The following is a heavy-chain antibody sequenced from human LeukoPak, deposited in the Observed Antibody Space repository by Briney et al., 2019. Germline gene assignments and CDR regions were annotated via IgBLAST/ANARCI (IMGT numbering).Heavy chain of an antibody. D-gene: IGHD6-19*01. CDR2: IIPIFGTA. Sequence: ASVKVSCKASGGTFSSYAISWVRQAPGQGLEWMGGIIPIFGTANYAQKFQGRVTITADESTSTAYMELSSLRSEDTAVYYCARVYSSGWSPNWFDPWGQGTLVTVSS. V-gene: IGHV1-69*13. CDR3: ARVYSSGWSPNWFDP. J-gene: IGHJ5*02. CDR1: GGTFSSYA.